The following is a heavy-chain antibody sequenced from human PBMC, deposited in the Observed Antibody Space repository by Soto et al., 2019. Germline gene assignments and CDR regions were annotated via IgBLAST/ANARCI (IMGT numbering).Heavy chain of an antibody. CDR3: ARFTGGDWARVRWFDP. CDR1: GGSISSSSYY. D-gene: IGHD3-10*01. V-gene: IGHV4-39*01. J-gene: IGHJ5*02. CDR2: IYYSGST. Sequence: QLQLQESGPGLVKPSETLSLTCTVSGGSISSSSYYWGWIRQPPGKGLEWIGSIYYSGSTYYNPSLQSRVTISVDTSKNQFSLKLSSVTAADTAVYYCARFTGGDWARVRWFDPWGQGTLVTVSS.